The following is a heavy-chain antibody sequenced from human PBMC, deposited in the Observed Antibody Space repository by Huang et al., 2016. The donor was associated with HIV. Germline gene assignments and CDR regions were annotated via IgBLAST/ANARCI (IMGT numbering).Heavy chain of an antibody. J-gene: IGHJ4*02. V-gene: IGHV3-23*01. CDR1: GFTFNRYA. CDR3: AKVRGSGSFYNDN. D-gene: IGHD3-10*01. CDR2: IIGTGNTP. Sequence: EVQLLESGGGLVQPGGSLRLSCAASGFTFNRYAMSWFGQAPGKGLEWVTAIIGTGNTPNDADSLKGRFTISRDKARNTLYLQLNSRRPDDTAIYYCAKVRGSGSFYNDNWGQGTLVTVSS.